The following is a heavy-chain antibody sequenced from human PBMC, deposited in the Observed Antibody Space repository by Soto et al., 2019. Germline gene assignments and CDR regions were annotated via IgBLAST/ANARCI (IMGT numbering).Heavy chain of an antibody. CDR3: TIDVLVVVPAAPLDYYYYYMDV. D-gene: IGHD2-2*01. V-gene: IGHV3-49*03. Sequence: GGSLRLSCTASGFTFGDYAMSWFRQAPGKGLEWVGFIRSKAYGGTTEYAASVKGRFTISRDDSKSIAYLQMNSLKTEDTAVYYCTIDVLVVVPAAPLDYYYYYMDVWGKGTTVTVSS. CDR2: IRSKAYGGTT. CDR1: GFTFGDYA. J-gene: IGHJ6*03.